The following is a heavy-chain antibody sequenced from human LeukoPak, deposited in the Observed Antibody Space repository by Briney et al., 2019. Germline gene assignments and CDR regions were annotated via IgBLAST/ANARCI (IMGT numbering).Heavy chain of an antibody. D-gene: IGHD1-20*01. CDR1: GFIVSSNY. CDR3: ARGVTGTTGVSHYGMDV. J-gene: IGHJ6*02. Sequence: AGYLRLSCVASGFIVSSNYMSWVRQAPGKGLEWVSILYTGGSTYYADSVKGRSTISRHNSKNTLYLQMNSLRAEDSAVYYCARGVTGTTGVSHYGMDVWGQGTTVTVSS. CDR2: LYTGGST. V-gene: IGHV3-53*04.